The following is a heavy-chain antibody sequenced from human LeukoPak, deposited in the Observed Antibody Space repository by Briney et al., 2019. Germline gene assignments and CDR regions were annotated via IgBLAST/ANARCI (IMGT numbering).Heavy chain of an antibody. J-gene: IGHJ4*02. CDR2: IDTDGKTT. CDR3: VRDKDGYNF. D-gene: IGHD5-24*01. Sequence: GGSLRLSCAASGFTISGFWMHWVRQVPGKGLVWVSRIDTDGKTTTYADSVKGRFTISRDNAKNTVYLQMNSLRAEDTAVYYCVRDKDGYNFWGQGTLVSVSS. V-gene: IGHV3-74*01. CDR1: GFTISGFW.